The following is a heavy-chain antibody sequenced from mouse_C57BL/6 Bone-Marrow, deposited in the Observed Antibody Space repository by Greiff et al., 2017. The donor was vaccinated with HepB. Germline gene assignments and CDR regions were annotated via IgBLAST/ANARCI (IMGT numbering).Heavy chain of an antibody. J-gene: IGHJ3*01. CDR2: IDPSDSYT. Sequence: QVQLQQPGAELVRPGPSVKLSCKASGYTFTSYWMHWVKQRPGQGLEWIGVIDPSDSYTNYNQKFKGEATLTVDTSSSTAYMQLSSLTSEDSAVYYCARSGQASPFAYWGQGTLVTVSA. CDR1: GYTFTSYW. V-gene: IGHV1-59*01. CDR3: ARSGQASPFAY. D-gene: IGHD3-2*02.